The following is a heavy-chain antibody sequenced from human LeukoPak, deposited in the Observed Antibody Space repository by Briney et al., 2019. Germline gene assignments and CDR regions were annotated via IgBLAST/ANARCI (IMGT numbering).Heavy chain of an antibody. V-gene: IGHV3-48*03. D-gene: IGHD5-18*01. J-gene: IGHJ4*02. CDR1: GFTFSSYE. CDR2: ISSSGSTI. CDR3: AREGYSYGNNYFDY. Sequence: EGSLRLSCAASGFTFSSYEMNWVRQAPGKGLEWVSYISSSGSTIYYADSVKGRFTISRDNAKNSLYLQMNSLRAEDTAVYYCAREGYSYGNNYFDYWGQGTLVTVSS.